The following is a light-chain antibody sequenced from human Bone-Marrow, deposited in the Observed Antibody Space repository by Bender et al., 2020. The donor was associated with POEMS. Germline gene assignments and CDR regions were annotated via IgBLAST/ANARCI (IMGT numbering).Light chain of an antibody. CDR3: SSYTRTYTRV. J-gene: IGLJ1*01. Sequence: RPGKVPKPIMFEVSNRPSGVSDRFSGSKFGNAASLTISGLQAEDEADYYCSSYTRTYTRVFGTGTKVTVL. V-gene: IGLV2-14*01. CDR2: EVS.